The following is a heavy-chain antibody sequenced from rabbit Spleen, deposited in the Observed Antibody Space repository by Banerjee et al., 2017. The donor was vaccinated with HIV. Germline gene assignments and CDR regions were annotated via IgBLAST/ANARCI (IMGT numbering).Heavy chain of an antibody. CDR2: IDPVFGIT. D-gene: IGHD1-1*01. CDR1: GFSFSSSDY. CDR3: ARDLVAVIGWNFNL. J-gene: IGHJ4*01. Sequence: QSLEESGGDLVKPGASLTLTCTASGFSFSSSDYICWVRQAPGKGLEWIGYIDPVFGITYYASWVNGRFSISRENAQNTVFLQMTSLTAADTATYFCARDLVAVIGWNFNLWGPGTLVTVS. V-gene: IGHV1S40*01.